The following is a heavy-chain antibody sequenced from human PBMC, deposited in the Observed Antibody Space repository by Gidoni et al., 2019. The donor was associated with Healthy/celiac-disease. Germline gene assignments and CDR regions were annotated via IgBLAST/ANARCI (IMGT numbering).Heavy chain of an antibody. Sequence: EVQLFESGGGLVQPGGSLRLSCASSGFTFSSHAMSWVRQAPGKGLELVSAISGSGGSTYYADSVKGRFTSARDNSKNTLYLQRNSRRAEDTAVYYCAKDRGSSSWYYYYYGMDVWGQGTTVTVSS. CDR3: AKDRGSSSWYYYYYGMDV. D-gene: IGHD6-13*01. J-gene: IGHJ6*02. CDR1: GFTFSSHA. CDR2: ISGSGGST. V-gene: IGHV3-23*01.